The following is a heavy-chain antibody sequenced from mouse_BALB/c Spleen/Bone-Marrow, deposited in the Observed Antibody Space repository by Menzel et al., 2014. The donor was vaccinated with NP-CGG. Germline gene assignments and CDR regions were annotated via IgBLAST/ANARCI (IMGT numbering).Heavy chain of an antibody. CDR1: GYSFXSYW. CDR2: IYPGNSNT. D-gene: IGHD5-1*01. V-gene: IGHV1-5*01. Sequence: EVQLQQSGTVLARPGASVKMSCKASGYSFXSYWMHWVKQRPGQGLEWIGAIYPGNSNTNYNQKFTGKAKLTAVTSASTAYMELSSLTNEDSAVYYCTVSLTLYYFDYWGQGTTLTVSS. J-gene: IGHJ2*01. CDR3: TVSLTLYYFDY.